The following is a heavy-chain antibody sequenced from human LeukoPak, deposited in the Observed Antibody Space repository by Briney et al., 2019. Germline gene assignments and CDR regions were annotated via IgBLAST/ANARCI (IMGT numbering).Heavy chain of an antibody. V-gene: IGHV3-11*04. Sequence: GGSLRLSCAASGFTFSDYYMSWIRQALGKGLEWVPYISSSGSTIYYAGSVKGRFTISRDNAKNSLYLQMNSLRAEDTAVYYCARDLVHCSSTSCYGNWFDPWGQGTLVTVSS. CDR2: ISSSGSTI. CDR3: ARDLVHCSSTSCYGNWFDP. J-gene: IGHJ5*02. D-gene: IGHD2-2*01. CDR1: GFTFSDYY.